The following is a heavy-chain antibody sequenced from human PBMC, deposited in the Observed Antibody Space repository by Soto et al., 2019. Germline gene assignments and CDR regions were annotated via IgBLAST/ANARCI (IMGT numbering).Heavy chain of an antibody. Sequence: SVKVSCKAPGGTFSSYAISWVRQAPGQGLEWMGGIIPIFGTANYAQKFQGRVTITADESTSTAYMELSSLRSEDTAVYYCARGSSSSGFFDYWXQGSLVTVSS. J-gene: IGHJ4*02. CDR2: IIPIFGTA. V-gene: IGHV1-69*13. CDR3: ARGSSSSGFFDY. CDR1: GGTFSSYA. D-gene: IGHD6-6*01.